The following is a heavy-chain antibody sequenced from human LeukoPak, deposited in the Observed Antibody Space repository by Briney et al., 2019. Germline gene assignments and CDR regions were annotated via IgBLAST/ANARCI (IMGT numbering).Heavy chain of an antibody. J-gene: IGHJ4*02. CDR2: IYYSGST. Sequence: SETLSLTCTVSGGSISSGGYYWSWIRQHPGKGLEWIGYIYYSGSTNYNPSLKSRVIISVDTSKNQFSLELSSVTAADTAVYYCARSDGSYSYFDYWGQGTLVTVSS. CDR1: GGSISSGGYY. CDR3: ARSDGSYSYFDY. D-gene: IGHD1-26*01. V-gene: IGHV4-61*08.